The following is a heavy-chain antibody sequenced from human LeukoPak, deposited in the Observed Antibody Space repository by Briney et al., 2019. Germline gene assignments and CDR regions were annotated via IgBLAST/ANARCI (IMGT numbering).Heavy chain of an antibody. Sequence: PGGSLRLSCAASEFTFGSFEMNWVRQAPGKGLEWVSYISSSGSTIYYADSVKGRFTISRDNAKNSLYLQMNSLRAEDTAVYYCARVRDENLWGSYDTWGQGTLVTVSS. CDR3: ARVRDENLWGSYDT. J-gene: IGHJ5*02. D-gene: IGHD3-16*01. V-gene: IGHV3-48*03. CDR1: EFTFGSFE. CDR2: ISSSGSTI.